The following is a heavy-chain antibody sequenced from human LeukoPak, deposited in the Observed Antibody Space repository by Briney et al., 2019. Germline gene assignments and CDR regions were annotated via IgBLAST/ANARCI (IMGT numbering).Heavy chain of an antibody. J-gene: IGHJ4*02. V-gene: IGHV3-23*01. Sequence: TGGSLRLSCAASGFTFSSYAMSWVRQAPGRGLEWVSAISGSGGSTYYADSVKGRFTISRDNSKNTLYLQMNSLRAEDTAVYYCVKGGSARVFDYWGQGTLVTVSS. CDR3: VKGGSARVFDY. D-gene: IGHD6-25*01. CDR1: GFTFSSYA. CDR2: ISGSGGST.